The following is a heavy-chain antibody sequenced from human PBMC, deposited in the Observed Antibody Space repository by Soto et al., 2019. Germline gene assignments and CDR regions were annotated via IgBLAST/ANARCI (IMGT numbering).Heavy chain of an antibody. CDR1: GGSFSGYY. V-gene: IGHV4-34*01. CDR2: INHSGIT. D-gene: IGHD2-15*01. J-gene: IGHJ4*02. Sequence: QVQLQQWGAGLLKPSETLSLTCAVYGGSFSGYYWSWIRQPPGQGLEWIGEINHSGITNYNPSLKSRVTISVDTSKNQCSLKLSSVTAADTAVYYCARGGLVVVAATALPYWGQGTLVTVSS. CDR3: ARGGLVVVAATALPY.